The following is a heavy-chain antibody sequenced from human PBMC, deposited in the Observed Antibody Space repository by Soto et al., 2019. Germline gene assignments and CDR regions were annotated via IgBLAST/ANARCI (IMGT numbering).Heavy chain of an antibody. CDR3: ARNYYDSSGYYSNWFDP. D-gene: IGHD3-22*01. Sequence: ASVNVSCKASGYTFTGYYMHWVRQAPGQGLEWMGWINPSGGSTSYAQKFQGRVTMTRDTSTSTVYMELSSLRSEDTAVYYCARNYYDSSGYYSNWFDPWGQGTLVTVSS. J-gene: IGHJ5*02. CDR1: GYTFTGYY. V-gene: IGHV1-46*01. CDR2: INPSGGST.